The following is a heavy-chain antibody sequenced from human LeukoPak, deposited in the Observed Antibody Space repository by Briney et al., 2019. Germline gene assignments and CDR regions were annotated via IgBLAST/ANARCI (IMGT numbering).Heavy chain of an antibody. CDR2: IYTSGST. CDR3: ARDRKYYYDSSGYYQYDAFDI. CDR1: GGSISSYY. D-gene: IGHD3-22*01. Sequence: PETLSLTCTVSGGSISSYYWSWIRQPAGKGLEWIGRIYTSGSTNYNPSLKSRVTMSVDTSKNQFSLKLSSVTAADTAVYYCARDRKYYYDSSGYYQYDAFDIWGQGTMVTVSS. J-gene: IGHJ3*02. V-gene: IGHV4-4*07.